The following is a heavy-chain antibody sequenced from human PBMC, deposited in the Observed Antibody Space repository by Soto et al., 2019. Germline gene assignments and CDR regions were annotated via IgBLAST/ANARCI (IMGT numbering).Heavy chain of an antibody. CDR2: ISYDGSNK. D-gene: IGHD3-3*01. J-gene: IGHJ4*02. CDR1: GFTFSGYG. V-gene: IGHV3-30*18. Sequence: PGGSLRLSCAASGFTFSGYGMHWVRQAPGKGLEWVAVISYDGSNKYYADSVKGRFTISRDNSKNTLYLQMNSLRAEDTAVYYCAKDLAFWSGYYSPNYYFDYWGQGTLVTVSS. CDR3: AKDLAFWSGYYSPNYYFDY.